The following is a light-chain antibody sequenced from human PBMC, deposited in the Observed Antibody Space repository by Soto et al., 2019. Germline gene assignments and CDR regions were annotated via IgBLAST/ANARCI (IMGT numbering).Light chain of an antibody. CDR1: SSDVGGYNY. CDR3: SSYTSSSLDV. V-gene: IGLV2-14*01. Sequence: QSVLTQPASVSGSPGESITISCTGTSSDVGGYNYVSWYQQHPGKAPKLMIYDVSNRPSGVSNRFSGSKSGNTASLTISGLQAEDEADYYCSSYTSSSLDVFGTGTKLPVL. CDR2: DVS. J-gene: IGLJ1*01.